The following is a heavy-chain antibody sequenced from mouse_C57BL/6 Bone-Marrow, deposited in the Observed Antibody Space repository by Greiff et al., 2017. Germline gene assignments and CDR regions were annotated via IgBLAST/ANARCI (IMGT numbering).Heavy chain of an antibody. CDR1: GYTFTDYN. Sequence: VQLQQSGPELVKPGASVKIPCKASGYTFTDYNMDWVKQSHGKSLEWIGDINPNNGGTIYNQKFKGKATLTVDKSSSTAYMELRSLTSEDTAVYYCARENYGSSCLAYWGQGTLVTVSA. V-gene: IGHV1-18*01. CDR2: INPNNGGT. J-gene: IGHJ3*01. CDR3: ARENYGSSCLAY. D-gene: IGHD1-1*01.